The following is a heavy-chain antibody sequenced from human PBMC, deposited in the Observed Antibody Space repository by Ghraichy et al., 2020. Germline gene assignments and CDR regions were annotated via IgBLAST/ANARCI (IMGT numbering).Heavy chain of an antibody. J-gene: IGHJ4*02. CDR2: ISSSSSYI. D-gene: IGHD2-15*01. CDR1: GFTFSSYS. V-gene: IGHV3-21*01. CDR3: ASKPLKYCSGGSCYSY. Sequence: GGSLRLSCAASGFTFSSYSMNWVRQAPGKGLEWVSSISSSSSYIYYADSVKGRFTISRDNAKNSLYLQMNSLRAEDTAVYYCASKPLKYCSGGSCYSYWGQGTLVTVSS.